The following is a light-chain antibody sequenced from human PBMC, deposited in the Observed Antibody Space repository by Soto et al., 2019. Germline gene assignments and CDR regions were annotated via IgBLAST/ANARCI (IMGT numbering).Light chain of an antibody. Sequence: QSALTQPPSVSGAPGQRVTISCTGSSSNIGAGYDVHWYQQLPGTAPKLLIYGNSNRPSGVPDRFSGSKSGTSASLAITGLRAEDEADYYCQSYDSSLSGSDVVFGGGTKLTVL. V-gene: IGLV1-40*01. CDR3: QSYDSSLSGSDVV. J-gene: IGLJ2*01. CDR2: GNS. CDR1: SSNIGAGYD.